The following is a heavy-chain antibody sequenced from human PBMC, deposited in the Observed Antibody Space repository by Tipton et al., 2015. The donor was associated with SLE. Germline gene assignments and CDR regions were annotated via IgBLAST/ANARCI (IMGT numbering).Heavy chain of an antibody. J-gene: IGHJ6*03. Sequence: TLSLTCAVYGGSFSGYYWSWIRQPPGKGLEWIGEISHRGSTNYNPSLKSRVTISVDTSKNQFSLKLRFVTAADTAVYYCARGYCSSTSCYYYYMDVWGKGTTVTVSS. D-gene: IGHD2-2*01. CDR2: ISHRGST. V-gene: IGHV4-34*01. CDR3: ARGYCSSTSCYYYYMDV. CDR1: GGSFSGYY.